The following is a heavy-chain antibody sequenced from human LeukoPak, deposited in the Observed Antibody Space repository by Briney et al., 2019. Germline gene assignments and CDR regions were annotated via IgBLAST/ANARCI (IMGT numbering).Heavy chain of an antibody. V-gene: IGHV1-69*05. CDR1: GGTFSSYA. D-gene: IGHD3-10*01. CDR3: ARGPNITSYYGSGSYYKPTYNWFDP. Sequence: ASVKVSCKASGGTFSSYAISWLRQAPGQGLEWMGRIIPIFGTANYAQKFQGRVTITTDESTSTAYMELSSLRSEDTAVYYCARGPNITSYYGSGSYYKPTYNWFDPWGQGTLVTVSS. CDR2: IIPIFGTA. J-gene: IGHJ5*02.